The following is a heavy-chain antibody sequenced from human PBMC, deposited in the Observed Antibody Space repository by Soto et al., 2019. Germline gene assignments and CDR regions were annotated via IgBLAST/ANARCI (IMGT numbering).Heavy chain of an antibody. CDR1: DDSISRSSFY. Sequence: QVQLLESGPGLVKPSETLSLTCTVSDDSISRSSFYWGWIRQPPGKELEWIAGIYYSGNTHYNPAPRSRGTTPVDTPKNQCDLKLSSVSAGDTAVYFCARHETNGVLTAYATHYFDDWGLGTLVTVSS. CDR3: ARHETNGVLTAYATHYFDD. D-gene: IGHD2-8*01. CDR2: IYYSGNT. V-gene: IGHV4-39*01. J-gene: IGHJ4*02.